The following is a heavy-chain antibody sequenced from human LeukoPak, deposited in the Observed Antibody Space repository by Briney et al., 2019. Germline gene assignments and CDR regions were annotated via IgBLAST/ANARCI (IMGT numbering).Heavy chain of an antibody. CDR2: ISGSGGST. Sequence: GGSLRLSCAASGFTFNNYAMSWVRQAPGKGLEWVSAISGSGGSTYYADSVKGRFTISRDNSKNTLYLQMNSLRAEDAAVYYCAKARLRATYYDFWSGYHESDYWGQGTLVTVSS. CDR3: AKARLRATYYDFWSGYHESDY. J-gene: IGHJ4*02. V-gene: IGHV3-23*01. D-gene: IGHD3-3*01. CDR1: GFTFNNYA.